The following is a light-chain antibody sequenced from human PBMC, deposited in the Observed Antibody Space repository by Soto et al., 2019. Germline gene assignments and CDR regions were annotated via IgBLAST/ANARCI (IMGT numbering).Light chain of an antibody. CDR2: LGS. CDR3: MQAMQTPT. Sequence: EIVMTQSPLSLPVTPGEPASISCRSSQSLLFSNGYTYLDWYLLKPGQSPQLLIYLGSNRASGVPDRFSGSGSGTDFTLKISRVEAEDVGVYYCMQAMQTPTFGQGTKVEI. J-gene: IGKJ1*01. CDR1: QSLLFSNGYTY. V-gene: IGKV2-28*01.